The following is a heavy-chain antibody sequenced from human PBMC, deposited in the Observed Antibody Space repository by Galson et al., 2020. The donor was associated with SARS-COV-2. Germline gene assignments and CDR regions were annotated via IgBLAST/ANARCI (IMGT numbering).Heavy chain of an antibody. CDR3: ARGLFYCSGGSCYSDFDY. CDR2: LNPNSGNT. Sequence: ASVKVSCKASGYTFTSYDINWVRQATGQGLEWMGWLNPNSGNTGYAQKFQGTCTMTRNTSISTAYMELSSLRSEDTAVYYCARGLFYCSGGSCYSDFDYWGQGTVVTVSS. D-gene: IGHD2-15*01. CDR1: GYTFTSYD. J-gene: IGHJ4*02. V-gene: IGHV1-8*01.